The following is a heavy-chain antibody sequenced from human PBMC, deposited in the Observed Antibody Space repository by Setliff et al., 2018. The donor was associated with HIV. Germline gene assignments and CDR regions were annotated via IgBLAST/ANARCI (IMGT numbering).Heavy chain of an antibody. Sequence: PSETLSLTCIVSGDSISSDNYSWDWIRQPPGKGLEWIGSISYTGNTYYNPSLTSRVNISVDTSNNEFSLYLTSVTAADTAVYYCASHRSVYYFDYWGQGTLVTVSS. CDR2: ISYTGNT. V-gene: IGHV4-39*07. J-gene: IGHJ4*02. CDR1: GDSISSDNYS. CDR3: ASHRSVYYFDY.